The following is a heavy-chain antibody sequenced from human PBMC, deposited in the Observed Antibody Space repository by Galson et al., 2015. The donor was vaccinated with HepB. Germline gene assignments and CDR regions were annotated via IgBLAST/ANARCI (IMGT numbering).Heavy chain of an antibody. CDR3: AREGSGPSLDY. CDR2: INPNSGGT. J-gene: IGHJ4*02. CDR1: GYTFTGYY. Sequence: SVKVSCKASGYTFTGYYIHWMRQAPGQGLEWMGRINPNSGGTSYAQKFQGRVTMTRDTSISTAYMELSRLRSDDTVVYYCAREGSGPSLDYWGQETLVTVSS. V-gene: IGHV1-2*05.